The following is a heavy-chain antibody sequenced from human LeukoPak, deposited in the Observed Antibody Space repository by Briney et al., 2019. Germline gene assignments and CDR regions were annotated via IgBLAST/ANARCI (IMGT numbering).Heavy chain of an antibody. J-gene: IGHJ4*02. V-gene: IGHV1-69-2*01. CDR2: VDPEDGET. Sequence: ASVKVSCKASGYTFTDYYMHWVQQAPGKGLEWMGRVDPEDGETIYAEKFQGRVTITADTSTDTTYMELSSLRSEDTAVYYCATGYYDSSGPFFDCWGQGTLVTVSS. CDR3: ATGYYDSSGPFFDC. CDR1: GYTFTDYY. D-gene: IGHD3-22*01.